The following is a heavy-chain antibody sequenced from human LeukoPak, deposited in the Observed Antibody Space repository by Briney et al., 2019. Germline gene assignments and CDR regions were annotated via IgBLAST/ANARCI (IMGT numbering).Heavy chain of an antibody. CDR2: INPSGGST. J-gene: IGHJ4*02. D-gene: IGHD6-19*01. V-gene: IGHV1-46*01. Sequence: ASVKVSCKASGYIFTSYNMNWVRQAPGQGLEWMGIINPSGGSTNYAQKFQGRVTMTRDTSTSTVYMELSSLRSEDTAVYYCARFAVHRRIAVDGQFGLDYWGQGTLVTVSP. CDR1: GYIFTSYN. CDR3: ARFAVHRRIAVDGQFGLDY.